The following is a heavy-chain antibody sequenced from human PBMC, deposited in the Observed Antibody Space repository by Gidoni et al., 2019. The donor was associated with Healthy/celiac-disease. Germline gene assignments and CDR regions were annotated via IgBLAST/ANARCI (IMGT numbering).Heavy chain of an antibody. CDR3: ARDGGGLKGAYYYGMDV. D-gene: IGHD3-16*01. Sequence: GRVTMTRDTSTSTVYMELSSLRSEDTAVYYCARDGGGLKGAYYYGMDVWGQGTTVTVSS. V-gene: IGHV1-46*01. J-gene: IGHJ6*02.